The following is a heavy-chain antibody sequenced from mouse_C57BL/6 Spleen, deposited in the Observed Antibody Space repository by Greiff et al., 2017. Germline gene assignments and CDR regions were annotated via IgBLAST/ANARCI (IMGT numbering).Heavy chain of an antibody. CDR1: GFNIKDYY. J-gene: IGHJ1*03. CDR3: ARGYDEYFDV. CDR2: IDPEDGET. Sequence: VQLQQSGAELVKPGASVKLSCTASGFNIKDYYMHWVKQRTEQGLEWIGRIDPEDGETKYASKFQGKATITADTSSNTAYLQLSSLTSEDTAVYYCARGYDEYFDVWGTGTTVTVSS. V-gene: IGHV14-2*01. D-gene: IGHD2-2*01.